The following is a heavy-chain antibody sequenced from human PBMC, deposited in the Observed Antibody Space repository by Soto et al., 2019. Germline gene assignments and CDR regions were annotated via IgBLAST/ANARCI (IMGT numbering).Heavy chain of an antibody. CDR2: IYYSGST. CDR1: GGSISSYC. J-gene: IGHJ6*02. CDR3: ARSPPSTYYDFWSGYYRYGVDV. D-gene: IGHD3-3*01. V-gene: IGHV4-59*01. Sequence: PSETLSLTCTVSGGSISSYCWSWIRQPPGKGLEWIGYIYYSGSTNYNPSLKSRVTISVDTSKNQFSLKLSSVTAADTAVYYCARSPPSTYYDFWSGYYRYGVDVWGQGTTVTVSS.